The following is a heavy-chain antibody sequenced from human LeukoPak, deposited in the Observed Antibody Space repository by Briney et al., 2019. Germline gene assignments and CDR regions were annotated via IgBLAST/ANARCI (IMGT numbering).Heavy chain of an antibody. D-gene: IGHD3-22*01. Sequence: GGSLRLSCAASGFTFSSYAMHWVRQAPGKGLEWVAVISYDGSNKYYADSMKGRFTISRDNSKNTLYLQMNSLRAEDTAVYYCARDEIPYDSSGYYYGAIDYWGQGTLVTVSS. CDR1: GFTFSSYA. CDR2: ISYDGSNK. V-gene: IGHV3-30-3*01. CDR3: ARDEIPYDSSGYYYGAIDY. J-gene: IGHJ4*02.